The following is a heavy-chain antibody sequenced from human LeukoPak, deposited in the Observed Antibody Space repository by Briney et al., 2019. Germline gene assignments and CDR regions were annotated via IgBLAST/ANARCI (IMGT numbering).Heavy chain of an antibody. Sequence: GGSLRLSCAASGFTFSDYYMSWIRQAPGKGLEWVAKIKQDGSEKYYVDSVKGRFTISRDNAKNSLYLQMNSLRAEDTAVFYCARGYQLQGSWGQGTLVTVSS. CDR3: ARGYQLQGS. CDR1: GFTFSDYY. J-gene: IGHJ4*02. CDR2: IKQDGSEK. V-gene: IGHV3-7*01. D-gene: IGHD2-2*01.